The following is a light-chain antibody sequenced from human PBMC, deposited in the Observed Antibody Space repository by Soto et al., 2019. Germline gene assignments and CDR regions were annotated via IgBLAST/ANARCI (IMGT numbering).Light chain of an antibody. V-gene: IGKV1-5*03. J-gene: IGKJ1*01. Sequence: DIQMTQSPSTLSASVVDRVTITCRASQSISGLLAWYQQKPGKAPKLLIYKASGLESGVPSRFSGSGSGTEFTPTINGLQPDDFATYYCQQYNTFWTFGQGTKVDIK. CDR3: QQYNTFWT. CDR2: KAS. CDR1: QSISGL.